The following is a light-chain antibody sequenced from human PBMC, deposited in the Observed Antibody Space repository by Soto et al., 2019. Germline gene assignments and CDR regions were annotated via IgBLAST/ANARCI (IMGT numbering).Light chain of an antibody. CDR3: SSYTSSSTLVYV. CDR1: SSDVGGYNY. J-gene: IGLJ1*01. CDR2: DVS. Sequence: QSVLTQPDSVSGSPGQSITISCTGTSSDVGGYNYVSWYQQHPGKAPKLMIYDVSNRPSGVSNRFSGSKSGNTASLTISGLQAEDEADYYCSSYTSSSTLVYVFGTGTKVTVL. V-gene: IGLV2-14*01.